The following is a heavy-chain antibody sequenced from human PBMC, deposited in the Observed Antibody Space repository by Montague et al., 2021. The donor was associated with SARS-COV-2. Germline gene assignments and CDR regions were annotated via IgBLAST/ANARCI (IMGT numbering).Heavy chain of an antibody. J-gene: IGHJ6*03. CDR1: GFTFTYYW. V-gene: IGHV3-74*01. Sequence: SLRLSCAASGFTFTYYWMHWVRQAPGKGLAWVSRINNDGSSRIYADSVKGRFTISRDNAKNTLYLQMNSLRAADTAVYYCARLRDGVVPSPILGVGPYYSYYMDVWGRGTTVTVSS. CDR2: INNDGSSR. D-gene: IGHD3-10*01. CDR3: ARLRDGVVPSPILGVGPYYSYYMDV.